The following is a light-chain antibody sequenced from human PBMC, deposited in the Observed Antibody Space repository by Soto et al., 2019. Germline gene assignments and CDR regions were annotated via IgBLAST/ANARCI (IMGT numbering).Light chain of an antibody. CDR2: YDD. V-gene: IGLV1-36*01. CDR3: AAWDDSLSGQI. Sequence: QAVVTQPPSVSEPPGQRVTISCSGSSSNIGNNAVNWYQQFPGKAPKLLIYYDDLLPSGVSDRFSGSKSGTSASLAISGLQSEDEADYYCAAWDDSLSGQIFGGGTKLTVL. CDR1: SSNIGNNA. J-gene: IGLJ2*01.